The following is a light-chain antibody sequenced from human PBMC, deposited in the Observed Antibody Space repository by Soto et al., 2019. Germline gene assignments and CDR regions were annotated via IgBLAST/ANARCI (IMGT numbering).Light chain of an antibody. CDR1: QHISTY. J-gene: IGKJ1*01. CDR2: AAS. CDR3: QHYNSYSEA. V-gene: IGKV1D-16*01. Sequence: DIQMTQSPASVPASVGDRVTITCRAGQHISTYLAWYQQKPWEAPKLLISAASSLQSGVPSRFSGSGSGTEFTLTISSLQPDDFATYYCQHYNSYSEAFGQGTKVDIK.